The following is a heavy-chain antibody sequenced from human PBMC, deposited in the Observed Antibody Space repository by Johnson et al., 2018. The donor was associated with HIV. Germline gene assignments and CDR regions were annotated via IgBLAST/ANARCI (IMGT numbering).Heavy chain of an antibody. J-gene: IGHJ3*02. CDR2: IRYDGSNK. CDR3: AREREGAFDS. Sequence: QVQLVESGGGVVQPGGSLRLSCAASGFTFSIYGMHWVRQAPGKGLEWVAFIRYDGSNKYYADSVKGRFTISRDNSKNTLYLQMNSLRAEDTAVYYCAREREGAFDSWGQGTMVTVSS. V-gene: IGHV3-30*02. CDR1: GFTFSIYG.